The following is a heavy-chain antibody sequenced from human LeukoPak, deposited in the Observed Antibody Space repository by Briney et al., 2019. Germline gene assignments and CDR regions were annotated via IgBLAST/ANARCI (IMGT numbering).Heavy chain of an antibody. CDR3: ARRDDSSGYHKIFDY. Sequence: SETLSLTCTVSGGSISSRPYYWGWIRQHPGKGLEWIGNIYYGENTYYNPSLKSRVTISIDTSKNQFYLKLSSLTAADTAVYYCARRDDSSGYHKIFDYWVPGTLVTVSS. CDR1: GGSISSRPYY. D-gene: IGHD3-22*01. CDR2: IYYGENT. V-gene: IGHV4-39*01. J-gene: IGHJ4*02.